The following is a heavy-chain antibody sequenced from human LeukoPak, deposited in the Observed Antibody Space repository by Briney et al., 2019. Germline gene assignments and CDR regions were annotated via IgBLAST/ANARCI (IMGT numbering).Heavy chain of an antibody. D-gene: IGHD6-13*01. J-gene: IGHJ4*02. Sequence: SQTLSLTCAISGDSVSSNSAAWNWIRQSPSRGLEWLGRTYYRSKWYNDYAVSVKSRITINPDTSKNQFSLQLNSVTPEDTAVYYCARDWSPGFYSSSWSFDYWGQGTLVTVSS. CDR1: GDSVSSNSAA. V-gene: IGHV6-1*01. CDR3: ARDWSPGFYSSSWSFDY. CDR2: TYYRSKWYN.